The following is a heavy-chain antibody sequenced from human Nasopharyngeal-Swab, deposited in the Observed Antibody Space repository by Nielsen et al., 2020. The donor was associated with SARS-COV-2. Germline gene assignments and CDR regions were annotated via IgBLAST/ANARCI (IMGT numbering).Heavy chain of an antibody. CDR3: MITHGY. Sequence: SVKVSCKASGHTFTNYLLHWVRQAPGQGLEWMGLMNTDGNSATYAQTFQGRVTMTRDTSTSTVYMELSTLKSEDTAVYYCMITHGYWGQGTLVSVSS. CDR2: MNTDGNSA. J-gene: IGHJ4*02. CDR1: GHTFTNYL. D-gene: IGHD3-16*01. V-gene: IGHV1-46*01.